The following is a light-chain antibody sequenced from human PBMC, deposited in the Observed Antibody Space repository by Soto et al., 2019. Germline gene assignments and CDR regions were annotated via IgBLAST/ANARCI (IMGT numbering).Light chain of an antibody. CDR1: QGISSY. CDR2: AAS. V-gene: IGKV1-9*01. CDR3: QHYGGMWA. Sequence: DIQLTQSPSFLSASVGDRVPITCRASQGISSYLAWYQQKPGKAPKLLIYAASTLQSGVPLRFSGSGSGTSFTLTISSLQPEDFATYCCQHYGGMWAFGQGTKVDI. J-gene: IGKJ1*01.